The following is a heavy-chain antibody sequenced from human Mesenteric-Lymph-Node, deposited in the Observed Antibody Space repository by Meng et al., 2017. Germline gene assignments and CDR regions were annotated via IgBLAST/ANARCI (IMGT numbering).Heavy chain of an antibody. J-gene: IGHJ2*01. CDR1: GFIFSSSW. Sequence: GESLKISCAASGFIFSSSWMHWVRQAPGKGLVWVSRINRDGSATHYADSVKGRFTISRDNAKNTLYLQMNSLRAEDTAVYYCARDRPHRSGSVHWYFDLWGRGTLVTVSS. CDR2: INRDGSAT. V-gene: IGHV3-74*01. CDR3: ARDRPHRSGSVHWYFDL. D-gene: IGHD3-10*01.